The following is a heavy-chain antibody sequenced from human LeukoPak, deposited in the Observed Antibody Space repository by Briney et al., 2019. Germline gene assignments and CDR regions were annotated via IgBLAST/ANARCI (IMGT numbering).Heavy chain of an antibody. CDR2: INHSGST. D-gene: IGHD5-18*01. CDR1: GGSFSGYS. J-gene: IGHJ5*02. CDR3: ARGGYSYGYFRWFDP. Sequence: SETLSLTCAVYGGSFSGYSWGWFGQPPGKGLDWLGEINHSGSTDYNPSLKSRVTISVDTSKNQFSLKLSSVTAADTAVYYCARGGYSYGYFRWFDPWGQGTLVTVSS. V-gene: IGHV4-34*01.